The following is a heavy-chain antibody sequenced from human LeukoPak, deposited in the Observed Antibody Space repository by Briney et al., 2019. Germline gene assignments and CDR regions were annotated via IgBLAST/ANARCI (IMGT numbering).Heavy chain of an antibody. CDR3: ARITYDLMRRNYNGMDV. CDR2: IDWDDDK. J-gene: IGHJ6*04. V-gene: IGHV2-70*20. Sequence: ESGPALVKPTQTLTLTCTFSGFSLSTSGMCVSWVRQSPGNALEWLALIDWDDDKYYSTSLKTRLTISKDTSKNQVVLTMTNMDPVDTATYYCARITYDLMRRNYNGMDVWGKGTTVTVSS. D-gene: IGHD3-3*01. CDR1: GFSLSTSGMC.